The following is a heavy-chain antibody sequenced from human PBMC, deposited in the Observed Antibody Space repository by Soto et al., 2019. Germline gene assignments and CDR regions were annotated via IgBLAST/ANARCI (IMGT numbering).Heavy chain of an antibody. CDR2: ISGSGGST. V-gene: IGHV3-23*01. CDR1: GFTLSSYA. CDR3: AKDVDYRNYVNSFDY. J-gene: IGHJ4*02. D-gene: IGHD4-4*01. Sequence: EVQLLESGGGLVQPGGSLRLSCAASGFTLSSYAMSWVRQAPGKGLEWVSAISGSGGSTDYADSVKGRFTISRDNSKNTPYLQMNSLRAEDTAVYYCAKDVDYRNYVNSFDYWGQGILVTVSS.